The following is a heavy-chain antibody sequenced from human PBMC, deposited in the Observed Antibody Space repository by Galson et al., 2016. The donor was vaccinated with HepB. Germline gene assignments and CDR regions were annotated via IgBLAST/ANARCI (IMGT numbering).Heavy chain of an antibody. CDR1: GYNFNIYW. V-gene: IGHV5-51*01. CDR2: IYPGDSDT. D-gene: IGHD3-3*01. J-gene: IGHJ6*02. Sequence: QSGAEVKQPGESLKISCKTSGYNFNIYWIAWVRQMPGTGPEWMGIIYPGDSDTSYSPSFPGQGTISADNSISTAYLQWSSLKAPDTAMFYCARVFWPPHRDRYYYGMDVWGQGTTVTVSS. CDR3: ARVFWPPHRDRYYYGMDV.